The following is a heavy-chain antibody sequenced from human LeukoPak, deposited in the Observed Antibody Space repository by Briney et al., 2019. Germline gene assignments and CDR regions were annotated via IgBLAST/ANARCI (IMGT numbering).Heavy chain of an antibody. Sequence: ASVKVSCKASGGTFSSYAISWVRQAPGQGLEWMGGIIPIFGTANYAQKFQGRVTITADESTSTAYMKLSSLRSEDTAVYYCARVMVAATHPDYWGQGTLVTVSS. J-gene: IGHJ4*02. CDR2: IIPIFGTA. V-gene: IGHV1-69*13. CDR1: GGTFSSYA. CDR3: ARVMVAATHPDY. D-gene: IGHD2-15*01.